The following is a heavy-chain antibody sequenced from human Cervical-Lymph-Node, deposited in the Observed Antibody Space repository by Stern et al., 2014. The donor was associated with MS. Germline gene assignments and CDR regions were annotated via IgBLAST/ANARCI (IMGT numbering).Heavy chain of an antibody. CDR2: IDPYTGGS. CDR3: ARGIPRMDSVLSPFICSFES. Sequence: VQLVQSGADLKKPGASVKVSCTSSGYTFTDYYLHWVRQAPGQGLAWVRWIDPYTGGSNHAPKFEGRVSITRDASIGTACMELRGLTSDDTAVYYCARGIPRMDSVLSPFICSFESWGQGTQITVSS. D-gene: IGHD3-16*01. CDR1: GYTFTDYY. V-gene: IGHV1-2*02. J-gene: IGHJ4*02.